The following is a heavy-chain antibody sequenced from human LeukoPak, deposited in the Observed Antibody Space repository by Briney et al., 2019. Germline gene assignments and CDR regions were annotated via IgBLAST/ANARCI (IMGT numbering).Heavy chain of an antibody. D-gene: IGHD3-10*01. CDR2: IWYDGSNK. Sequence: PGGSLTLSCAACGFTFSSYGVLWVRHATGKGLEGVADIWYDGSNKYYADSVKGRFTISRDNSKNTLYLQMNSLRAEDTAVYYCAREGITMVRGVIPSDAFDIWGQGTMVTVSS. CDR1: GFTFSSYG. J-gene: IGHJ3*02. V-gene: IGHV3-33*01. CDR3: AREGITMVRGVIPSDAFDI.